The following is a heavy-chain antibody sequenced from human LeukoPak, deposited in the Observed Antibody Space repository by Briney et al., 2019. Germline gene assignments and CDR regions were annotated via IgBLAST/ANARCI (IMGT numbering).Heavy chain of an antibody. J-gene: IGHJ2*01. CDR1: GGSISSYY. V-gene: IGHV4-4*07. Sequence: SETLSLTCTVSGGSISSYYWSWIRQPAGKGLEWIGRIYTSGSTNYNPSLKSRVTMSVDTSKNQFSLKLSSVTAAGTAVYYCARVSWGDSSGWSYGGGYFDLWGRGTLVTVSS. CDR2: IYTSGST. D-gene: IGHD6-19*01. CDR3: ARVSWGDSSGWSYGGGYFDL.